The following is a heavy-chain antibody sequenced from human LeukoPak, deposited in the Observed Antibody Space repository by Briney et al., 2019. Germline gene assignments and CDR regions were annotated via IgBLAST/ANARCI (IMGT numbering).Heavy chain of an antibody. V-gene: IGHV3-23*01. J-gene: IGHJ5*02. D-gene: IGHD2-15*01. CDR1: GFTFIIYP. CDR2: FRGSGGST. Sequence: PGGSLRLSWAASGFTFIIYPMSGARQAPGKGLDWFSDFRGSGGSTYYADSVKGRFTISRATSKNTLYLQMNSLRAEGKAVYYCAKDRGVVVVVAATTSWFDPWGQGTLVTVSS. CDR3: AKDRGVVVVVAATTSWFDP.